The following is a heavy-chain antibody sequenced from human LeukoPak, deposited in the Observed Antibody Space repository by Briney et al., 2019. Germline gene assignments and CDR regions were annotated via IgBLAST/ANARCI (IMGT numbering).Heavy chain of an antibody. CDR2: ISSSSSYI. Sequence: QSGGSLRLSCAASGFTFSSYSMNWVRQAPGKGLEWVSSISSSSSYIYYADSVKGRFTISRGNAKNSLYLQMNSLRAEDTAVYYCAREVAMSKAVYFDYWGQGTLVTVSS. V-gene: IGHV3-21*01. D-gene: IGHD2-15*01. CDR3: AREVAMSKAVYFDY. J-gene: IGHJ4*02. CDR1: GFTFSSYS.